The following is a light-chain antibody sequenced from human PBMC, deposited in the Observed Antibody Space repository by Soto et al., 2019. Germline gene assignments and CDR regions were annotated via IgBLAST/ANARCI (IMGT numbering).Light chain of an antibody. CDR1: QSISSW. J-gene: IGKJ1*01. CDR2: KAS. Sequence: DIQMTQSPSILSASVGDRVTITCRASQSISSWLAWYQQKRGKAPKLLIYKASSLESGVPSRFSGSGSGTEFTLTISSLQPDDFATYYCQQYNSYPWTFGQGTKVEIK. V-gene: IGKV1-5*03. CDR3: QQYNSYPWT.